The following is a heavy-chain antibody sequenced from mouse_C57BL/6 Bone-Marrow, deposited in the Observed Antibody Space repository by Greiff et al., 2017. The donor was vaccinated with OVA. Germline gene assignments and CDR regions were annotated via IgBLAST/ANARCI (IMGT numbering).Heavy chain of an antibody. Sequence: EVQGVESGTVLARPGASVKMSCKTSGYTFTSYWMHWVKQRPGQGLEWIGAIYPGNSDTSYNQKFKGKAKLTAVTSASTAYMELSSLTNEDSAVYYCTRSPKIYDGYYGRLNFAYWGQGTLVTVSA. CDR3: TRSPKIYDGYYGRLNFAY. J-gene: IGHJ3*01. D-gene: IGHD2-3*01. CDR1: GYTFTSYW. V-gene: IGHV1-5*01. CDR2: IYPGNSDT.